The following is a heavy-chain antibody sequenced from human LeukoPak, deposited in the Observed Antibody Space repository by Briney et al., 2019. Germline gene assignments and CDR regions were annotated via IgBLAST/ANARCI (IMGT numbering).Heavy chain of an antibody. D-gene: IGHD3-10*01. J-gene: IGHJ5*02. CDR3: ARDRVRITMVRGAKNWFDP. CDR2: INPNSGGT. Sequence: ASVKVSCKASGYTFTGYYMHWVRQAPGQGLEWMGWINPNSGGTNYAQKFQGRVTMTRDTSISTAYMELSRLRSGDTAVYYCARDRVRITMVRGAKNWFDPWGQGTLVTVSS. CDR1: GYTFTGYY. V-gene: IGHV1-2*02.